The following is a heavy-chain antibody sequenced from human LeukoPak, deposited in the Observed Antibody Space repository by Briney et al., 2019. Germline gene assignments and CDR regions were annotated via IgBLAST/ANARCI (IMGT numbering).Heavy chain of an antibody. V-gene: IGHV4-39*07. D-gene: IGHD1-26*01. CDR2: FYYRGRT. Sequence: SETLSLTCTVSGDSILINTHFWRWIRQPPGKGLERIGRFYYRGRTSYNPSLKRRVTIPVDTSKNQSSQQVRSGTAADTAVYYCGRYLWEIDYWGQGTLVTVSS. CDR3: GRYLWEIDY. J-gene: IGHJ4*02. CDR1: GDSILINTHF.